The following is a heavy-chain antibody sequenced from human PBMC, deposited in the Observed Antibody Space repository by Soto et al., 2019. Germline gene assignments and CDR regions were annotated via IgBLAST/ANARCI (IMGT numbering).Heavy chain of an antibody. CDR2: VSFSGTT. D-gene: IGHD1-1*01. J-gene: IGHJ4*02. CDR3: ESQNLDVPAYFNY. Sequence: SETLSLTCSVFGGSVNVNNYYWGWVRQPPGKGLEWIGSVSFSGTTSSSPSLKSRVTTSIDTSKNQFSLRLSSVTAADTSLYYCESQNLDVPAYFNYWGQGALVT. V-gene: IGHV4-39*01. CDR1: GGSVNVNNYY.